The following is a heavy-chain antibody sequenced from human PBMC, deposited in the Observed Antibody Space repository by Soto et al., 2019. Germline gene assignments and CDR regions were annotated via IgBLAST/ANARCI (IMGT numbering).Heavy chain of an antibody. CDR1: GASLGDHY. CDR2: VHPRGST. V-gene: IGHV4-34*01. J-gene: IGHJ6*02. Sequence: PSETVSLTCAVFGASLGDHYWASIRQSPDKGLEWIGGVHPRGSTDYNPSLKSRLTLSLDTSENQFSLKVASVTAADTAVYFFARGKPSGYRFGPRNFFYYGLDVWGPGTTAT. CDR3: ARGKPSGYRFGPRNFFYYGLDV. D-gene: IGHD5-18*01.